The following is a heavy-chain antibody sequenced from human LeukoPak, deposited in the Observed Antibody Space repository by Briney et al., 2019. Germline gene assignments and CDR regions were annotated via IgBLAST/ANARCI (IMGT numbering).Heavy chain of an antibody. J-gene: IGHJ4*02. CDR2: IYYSGST. V-gene: IGHV4-31*03. Sequence: SETLSLTCTVSGGSISSGGYYWSWIRQHPGKGLEWIGYIYYSGSTYYNPSLKSRVTISVDTSKNQFSLKLSSVTAADTAVYYCARAYDFHVDYWGQGTLVTVSS. CDR1: GGSISSGGYY. CDR3: ARAYDFHVDY. D-gene: IGHD3-3*01.